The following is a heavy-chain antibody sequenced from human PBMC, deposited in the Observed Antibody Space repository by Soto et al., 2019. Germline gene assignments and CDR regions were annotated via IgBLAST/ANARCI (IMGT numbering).Heavy chain of an antibody. CDR3: ASTFVASGNYYNDY. J-gene: IGHJ4*02. CDR1: GITFNNYE. Sequence: EVQLVESGGGLVQPGGSLRLSCAASGITFNNYEMSWVRQAPGKGLEWISYISIDGSSTYYADSVKGRFTISRDNAKNSLYLQVNSLRAEDTAVYYCASTFVASGNYYNDYWGQGTLVTVSS. D-gene: IGHD3-10*01. CDR2: ISIDGSST. V-gene: IGHV3-48*03.